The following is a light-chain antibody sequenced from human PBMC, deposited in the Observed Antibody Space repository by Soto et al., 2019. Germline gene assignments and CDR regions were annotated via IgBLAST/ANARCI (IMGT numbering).Light chain of an antibody. CDR1: QGISSY. Sequence: AIRMTQSPSSLSASTGDRVTITCRASQGISSYLAWYQQKPGKAPKLLIYAASTLQSGVPSRFSGSGSGTDFTLTISCLQSEDFATYYCQQCNSYPWTFGQGTKVDIK. J-gene: IGKJ1*01. V-gene: IGKV1-8*01. CDR2: AAS. CDR3: QQCNSYPWT.